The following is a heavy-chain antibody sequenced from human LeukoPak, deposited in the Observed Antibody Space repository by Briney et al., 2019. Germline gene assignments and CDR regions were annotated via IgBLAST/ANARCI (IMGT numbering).Heavy chain of an antibody. CDR2: IYYSGST. CDR1: GGFISSSSYY. D-gene: IGHD3-10*01. J-gene: IGHJ2*01. Sequence: SETLSLTCTVSGGFISSSSYYWGWIRQPPEKGLEWIGSIYYSGSTYYNPSLKSRVTISVDTSKNQFSLKLSSVTAADTAVYYCARQAYGNWYFDLWGRGTLVTVSS. V-gene: IGHV4-39*01. CDR3: ARQAYGNWYFDL.